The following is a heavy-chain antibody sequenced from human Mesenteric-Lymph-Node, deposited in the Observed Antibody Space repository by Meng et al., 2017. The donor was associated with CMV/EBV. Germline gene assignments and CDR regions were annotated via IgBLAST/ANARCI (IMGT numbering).Heavy chain of an antibody. CDR3: ARHSFNGSNCYLGGGFDP. V-gene: IGHV5-51*01. J-gene: IGHJ5*02. CDR2: IYPGDSYT. D-gene: IGHD3-22*01. Sequence: GESLKISCKGSGYIFTTYWIGWVRQMPGKGLEWMGIIYPGDSYTKYSPSFQGQVTISVDKSISTAYLQWSSLKASDTAMYYCARHSFNGSNCYLGGGFDPWGQGTLVTVSS. CDR1: GYIFTTYW.